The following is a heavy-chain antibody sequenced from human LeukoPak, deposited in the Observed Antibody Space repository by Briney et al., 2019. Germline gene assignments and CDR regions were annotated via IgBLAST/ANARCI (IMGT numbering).Heavy chain of an antibody. D-gene: IGHD6-19*01. Sequence: PSETLSLTCAVYGGSFSGYYWSWIRQPPGKGLEWIGEINHSGSTSYNPSLKSRVTISVDTSKNQFSLKLSSVTAADTAVYYCARAQWLVLMNWFDPWGQGTLVTVSS. J-gene: IGHJ5*02. CDR2: INHSGST. V-gene: IGHV4-34*01. CDR3: ARAQWLVLMNWFDP. CDR1: GGSFSGYY.